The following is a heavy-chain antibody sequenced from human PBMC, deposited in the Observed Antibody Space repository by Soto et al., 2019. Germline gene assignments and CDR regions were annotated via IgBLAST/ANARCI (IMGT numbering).Heavy chain of an antibody. D-gene: IGHD3-10*01. V-gene: IGHV4-59*03. CDR1: GDSISSYY. J-gene: IGHJ4*02. CDR2: IYYSGST. CDR3: AGGPGTYFDY. Sequence: SETLSLTCTVSGDSISSYYWSWIRQPPGKGLEWIGYIYYSGSTNYNPSLKSRVTISVDASKNQFSLKLTSVTAADTAVYYCAGGPGTYFDYWGQGTLVTVSS.